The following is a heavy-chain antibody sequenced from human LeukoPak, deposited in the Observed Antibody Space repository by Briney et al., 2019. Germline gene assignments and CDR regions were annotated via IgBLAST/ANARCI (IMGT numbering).Heavy chain of an antibody. J-gene: IGHJ4*02. D-gene: IGHD1-26*01. CDR3: ARVTVNSGNDY. CDR1: GGTFSSYA. Sequence: ASVKVSCKASGGTFSSYAISWVRQAPGQGLEWMGGIIPNSGGTNYAQKFQGRVTMTRDTSISTAYMELSRLRSDDTAVYYCARVTVNSGNDYWGQGTLVTVSS. V-gene: IGHV1-2*02. CDR2: IIPNSGGT.